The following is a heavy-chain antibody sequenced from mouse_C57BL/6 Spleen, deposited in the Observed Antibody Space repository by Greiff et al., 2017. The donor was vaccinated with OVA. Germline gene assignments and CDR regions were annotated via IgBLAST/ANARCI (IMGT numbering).Heavy chain of an antibody. CDR2: IDPSDSYT. V-gene: IGHV1-50*01. J-gene: IGHJ2*01. D-gene: IGHD3-2*02. Sequence: QVQLKQPGAELVKPGASVKLSCKASGYTFTSYWMQWVKQRPGQGLEWIGEIDPSDSYTNYNQKFKGKATLTVDTSSSTAYMQLSSLTSEDSAVYYCARRGGSSGYDDYWGQGTTLTVSS. CDR1: GYTFTSYW. CDR3: ARRGGSSGYDDY.